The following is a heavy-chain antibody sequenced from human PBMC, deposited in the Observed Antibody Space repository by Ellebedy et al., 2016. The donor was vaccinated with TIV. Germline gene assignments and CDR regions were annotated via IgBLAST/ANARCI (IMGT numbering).Heavy chain of an antibody. CDR3: ARDREGGGDCHSPCGGMDV. D-gene: IGHD2-21*02. CDR2: ISGSGGST. Sequence: GGSLRLXCAASGFTFSSYAMSWVRQAPGKGLEWVSAISGSGGSTYYADSVKGRFTISRDNSKNTLYLQMNSLRAEDTAVYYCARDREGGGDCHSPCGGMDVWGQGTTVTVSS. CDR1: GFTFSSYA. V-gene: IGHV3-23*01. J-gene: IGHJ6*02.